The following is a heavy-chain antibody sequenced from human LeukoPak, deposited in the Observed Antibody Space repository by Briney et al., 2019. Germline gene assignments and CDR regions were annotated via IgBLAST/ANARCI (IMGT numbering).Heavy chain of an antibody. J-gene: IGHJ6*03. CDR1: GGTFSSYA. V-gene: IGHV1-69*05. CDR2: IIPTFGTA. Sequence: ASVKVSCKASGGTFSSYAISWVRQAPGQGLEWMGRIIPTFGTANYAQKFQGRVTITTDESTSTAYMELSSLRSEDTAVYYCASGQDYYYYYMDVWGKGTTVTVSS. CDR3: ASGQDYYYYYMDV.